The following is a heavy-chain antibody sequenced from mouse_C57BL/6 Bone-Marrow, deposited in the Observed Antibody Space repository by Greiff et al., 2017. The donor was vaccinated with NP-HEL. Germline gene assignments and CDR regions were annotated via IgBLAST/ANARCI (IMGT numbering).Heavy chain of an antibody. V-gene: IGHV1-64*01. CDR2: IHPNSGST. CDR3: ARRRRQLRFAY. D-gene: IGHD3-2*02. Sequence: QVQLQQPGAELVKPGASVKLSCKASGYTFTSYWMHWVKQRPGQGLEWIGMIHPNSGSTNYNEKFKSKATLTVDKSSSTAYMQLSSLTSEDSAVYYCARRRRQLRFAYWGQGTLVTVSA. CDR1: GYTFTSYW. J-gene: IGHJ3*01.